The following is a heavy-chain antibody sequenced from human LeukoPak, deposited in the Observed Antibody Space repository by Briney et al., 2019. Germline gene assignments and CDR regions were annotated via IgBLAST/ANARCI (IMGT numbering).Heavy chain of an antibody. CDR1: GGTFRSYA. CDR2: INPIFGTA. V-gene: IGHV1-69*05. D-gene: IGHD4-17*01. CDR3: ARGRLIEDDYGDYDFDY. Sequence: GSAVQVSCKASGGTFRSYALSGVRPAPGRGRDWMGGINPIFGTANYAQKFQGRVTVTTDESTCTANMELSSLRSEDTAVYYCARGRLIEDDYGDYDFDYWGQGTLVTVSS. J-gene: IGHJ4*02.